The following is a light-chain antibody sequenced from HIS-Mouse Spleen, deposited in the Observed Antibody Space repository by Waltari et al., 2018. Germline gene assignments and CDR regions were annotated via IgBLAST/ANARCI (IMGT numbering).Light chain of an antibody. CDR3: QQYNNWPPFT. CDR2: GAS. J-gene: IGKJ3*01. Sequence: EIVMTQSPATLSVSQGERATLYCRASKSVSINLAWYQQKPGQEPRLLIYGASIRATGIPARFSGSGSGTEFTLTISILQSEDFAVYYCQQYNNWPPFTFGPGTKVDIK. CDR1: KSVSIN. V-gene: IGKV3D-15*03.